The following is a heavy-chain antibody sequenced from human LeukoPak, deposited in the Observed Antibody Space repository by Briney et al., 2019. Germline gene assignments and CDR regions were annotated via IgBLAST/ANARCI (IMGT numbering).Heavy chain of an antibody. CDR2: IYHSGST. V-gene: IGHV4-4*02. D-gene: IGHD6-6*01. CDR1: GGSISSSNW. Sequence: SETLSLTCAVSGGSISSSNWWSWVRQPPGKGLEWIGEIYHSGSTNYNPSLKSRVTISVDTSKNQFSLKLSSVTAADTAVYYCAREGGSSVPFDIWGQGTMVTVSS. CDR3: AREGGSSVPFDI. J-gene: IGHJ3*02.